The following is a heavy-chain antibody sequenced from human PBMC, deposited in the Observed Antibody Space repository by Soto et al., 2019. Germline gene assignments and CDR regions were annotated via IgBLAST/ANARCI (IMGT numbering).Heavy chain of an antibody. CDR3: ARASTGELWVYANWFDP. V-gene: IGHV4-30-4*01. J-gene: IGHJ5*02. CDR1: GGSISSGDYY. Sequence: QVQLQESGPGLVKPSQTLSLTCTVSGGSISSGDYYWSWIRQPPGTGLEWIGFIYYSGGTYYKPSLKSRVTISVDTSKNKFSLNLSSVTAADTAVYYCARASTGELWVYANWFDPWGPGTLVTVSS. CDR2: IYYSGGT. D-gene: IGHD3-16*01.